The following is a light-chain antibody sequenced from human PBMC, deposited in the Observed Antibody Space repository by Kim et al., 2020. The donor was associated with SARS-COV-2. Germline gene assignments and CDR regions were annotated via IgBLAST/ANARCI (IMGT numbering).Light chain of an antibody. CDR1: QDISNY. V-gene: IGKV1-27*01. CDR2: AAS. J-gene: IGKJ1*01. Sequence: DIQMTQSPSSLSASVGDRVTITCRASQDISNYLVWYQQKPGKVPKLLIYAASTLQSGVPSRFSASGSGTDFTLTISGLQPEDVATYYCQKYNNAPWTFGQGTKVDIK. CDR3: QKYNNAPWT.